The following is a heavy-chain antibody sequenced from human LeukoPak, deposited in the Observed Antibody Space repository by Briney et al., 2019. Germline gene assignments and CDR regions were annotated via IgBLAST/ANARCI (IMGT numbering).Heavy chain of an antibody. CDR3: AKDIEDSSSWLFDY. D-gene: IGHD6-13*01. J-gene: IGHJ4*02. CDR1: GFTFDDYA. Sequence: PGGSLRLSCAASGFTFDDYAMHWVRQAPGKGLEWVSGISWNSGNIGYADSVKGRFTISRDNAKNSLYLQMNSLRAEDTALYYCAKDIEDSSSWLFDYWGQGTLVTVSS. CDR2: ISWNSGNI. V-gene: IGHV3-9*01.